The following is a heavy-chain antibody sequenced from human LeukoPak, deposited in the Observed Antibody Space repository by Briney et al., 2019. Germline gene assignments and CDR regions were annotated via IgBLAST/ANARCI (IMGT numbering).Heavy chain of an antibody. Sequence: PTGGSPRLSCAASGFTFSSYTMNWVRQPPGKGLEWVSNIGTSSTTIYYADSVKGRFTISRDNSKNTLYLQMNSLRAEDTAVYYCANGMATTKRGPDYFDYWGQGTLVTVSS. V-gene: IGHV3-48*01. CDR3: ANGMATTKRGPDYFDY. J-gene: IGHJ4*02. CDR2: IGTSSTTI. D-gene: IGHD5-24*01. CDR1: GFTFSSYT.